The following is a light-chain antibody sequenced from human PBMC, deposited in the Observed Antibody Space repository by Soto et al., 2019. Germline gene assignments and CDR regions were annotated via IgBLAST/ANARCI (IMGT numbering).Light chain of an antibody. J-gene: IGKJ2*01. CDR2: GAS. CDR3: QQYGRSPFT. Sequence: EIVLTQSPGTLSLSPGERATLSCRASQTVSTNYLAWYQQKPGQAPRLLIYGASTRASGVPDRFSGGGSGTDFVLTISRLEPEDFAVYYCQQYGRSPFTFGQGTKLQIK. CDR1: QTVSTNY. V-gene: IGKV3-20*01.